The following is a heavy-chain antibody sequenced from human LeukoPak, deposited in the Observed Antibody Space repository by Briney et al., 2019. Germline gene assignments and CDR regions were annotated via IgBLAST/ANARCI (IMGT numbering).Heavy chain of an antibody. CDR1: GYTFTSYG. CDR3: ARGGIAALTARGTITDDYFDY. V-gene: IGHV1-18*01. Sequence: GASVKVSCKASGYTFTSYGISWERQAPGQGLEWMGWISAYNGNTNYAQKLQGRVTMTTDTSTSTAYMELRSLRSDDTAVYYCARGGIAALTARGTITDDYFDYWGQGTLVTVSS. CDR2: ISAYNGNT. D-gene: IGHD6-6*01. J-gene: IGHJ4*02.